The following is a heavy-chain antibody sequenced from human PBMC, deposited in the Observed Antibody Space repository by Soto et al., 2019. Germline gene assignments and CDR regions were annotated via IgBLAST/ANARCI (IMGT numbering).Heavy chain of an antibody. D-gene: IGHD3-16*01. Sequence: QVQLVQSGAEVKKPGASVKVSCKASGYTFTSYGIIWVRQAPGQGLEWMGWINGYNGNTNHAQKLQGRVTMSTDTSTSTAYMELRSPRSDDSAVYYCARMGDVPYYYYGMDVWGQGTTVTVSS. CDR3: ARMGDVPYYYYGMDV. CDR2: INGYNGNT. CDR1: GYTFTSYG. J-gene: IGHJ6*02. V-gene: IGHV1-18*01.